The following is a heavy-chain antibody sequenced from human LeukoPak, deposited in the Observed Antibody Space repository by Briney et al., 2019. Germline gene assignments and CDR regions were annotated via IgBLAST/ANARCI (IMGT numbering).Heavy chain of an antibody. CDR1: GFTFSSYE. CDR3: AREVRYCSGGSCYSYYFDY. V-gene: IGHV3-48*01. Sequence: GALRLSCAASGFTFSSYEMNWVRQAPGKGLEWVSYISSSSSTIYYADSVKGRFTISRDNAKNSLYLQMNSLRAEDTAVYYCAREVRYCSGGSCYSYYFDYWGQGTLVTVSS. D-gene: IGHD2-15*01. CDR2: ISSSSSTI. J-gene: IGHJ4*02.